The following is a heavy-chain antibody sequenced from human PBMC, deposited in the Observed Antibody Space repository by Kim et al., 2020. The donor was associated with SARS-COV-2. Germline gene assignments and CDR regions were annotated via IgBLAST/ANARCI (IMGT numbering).Heavy chain of an antibody. J-gene: IGHJ4*02. CDR2: INHSGST. CDR3: ARGIMATISLAYVY. CDR1: GGSFSGYY. Sequence: SETLSLTCAVYGGSFSGYYWSWIRQPPGKGLEWIGEINHSGSTNYNPSLKSRVTISVDTSKNQFSLKLSSVTAADTAVYYCARGIMATISLAYVYWGQGT. D-gene: IGHD5-12*01. V-gene: IGHV4-34*01.